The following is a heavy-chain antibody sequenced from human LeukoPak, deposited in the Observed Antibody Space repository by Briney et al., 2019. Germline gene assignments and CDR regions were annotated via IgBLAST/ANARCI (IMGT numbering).Heavy chain of an antibody. Sequence: SETLSLTCAVYGGSFSGYYWSWFRQPPGKGLEWIGEINHSGSTNYNPSLKSRVTISVDTSKNQFSLKLSSVTAADTAVYYCARDCSSTSCYNGMDVWGQGTTVTVSS. CDR2: INHSGST. V-gene: IGHV4-34*01. CDR1: GGSFSGYY. CDR3: ARDCSSTSCYNGMDV. D-gene: IGHD2-2*02. J-gene: IGHJ6*02.